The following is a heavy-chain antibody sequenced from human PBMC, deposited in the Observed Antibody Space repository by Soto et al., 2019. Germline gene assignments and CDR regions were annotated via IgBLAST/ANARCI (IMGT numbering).Heavy chain of an antibody. CDR1: GYTFTGYY. V-gene: IGHV1-2*04. CDR2: INPHSGGT. Sequence: ASVKVSCKASGYTFTGYYMHWVRQAPGQGPEWMGWINPHSGGTNYAQKFQGWVTMTRDTSISTAYMELSRLRSDDTAVYYCARALAVVTLLFDYWGQGTLVTVSS. CDR3: ARALAVVTLLFDY. J-gene: IGHJ4*02. D-gene: IGHD2-21*02.